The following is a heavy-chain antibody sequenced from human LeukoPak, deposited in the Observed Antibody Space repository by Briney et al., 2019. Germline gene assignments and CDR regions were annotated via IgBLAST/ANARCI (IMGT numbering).Heavy chain of an antibody. CDR2: IYYSGST. Sequence: SETLSLTCTVSGGSVSSGSYYWSWIRQPPGKGLEWIGYIYYSGSTNYNPSLKSRVTISVDTSKNQFSLKLSSVTAADTAVYYCAGGPSGHRYYYYGMDVWGQGTTVTVSS. CDR3: AGGPSGHRYYYYGMDV. V-gene: IGHV4-61*01. J-gene: IGHJ6*02. CDR1: GGSVSSGSYY. D-gene: IGHD2-15*01.